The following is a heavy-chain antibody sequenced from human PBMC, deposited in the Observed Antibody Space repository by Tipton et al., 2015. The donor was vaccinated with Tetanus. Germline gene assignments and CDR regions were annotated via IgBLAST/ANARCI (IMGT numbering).Heavy chain of an antibody. J-gene: IGHJ6*02. D-gene: IGHD6-19*01. CDR2: VYYDGSA. V-gene: IGHV4-39*01. Sequence: TLSLTCTVSGDSISSSEYYWGWIRQPPGEGLEWIASVYYDGSAYTNPSLKSRIAISIDTSRNQFSLRLSSVTAADTAVYYCARAEYSSGWFSTDRDYYYGMDVWGQGTTVTVSS. CDR3: ARAEYSSGWFSTDRDYYYGMDV. CDR1: GDSISSSEYY.